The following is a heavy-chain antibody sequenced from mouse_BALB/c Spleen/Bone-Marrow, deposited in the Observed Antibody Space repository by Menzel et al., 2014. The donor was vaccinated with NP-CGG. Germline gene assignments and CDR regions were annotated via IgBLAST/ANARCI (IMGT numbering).Heavy chain of an antibody. Sequence: QVQLQQSGPELAKPGASVKMSCRASGYAFXSYWMNWVKQRPVQGLEWIGYINPTSGYTEYNQKFKDKATLTTDKSSSTAYMQLSSLTPEDSAVYYCTTGGNDWFAYWGQGTLVTVSA. CDR1: GYAFXSYW. J-gene: IGHJ3*01. D-gene: IGHD2-1*01. CDR2: INPTSGYT. CDR3: TTGGNDWFAY. V-gene: IGHV1-7*01.